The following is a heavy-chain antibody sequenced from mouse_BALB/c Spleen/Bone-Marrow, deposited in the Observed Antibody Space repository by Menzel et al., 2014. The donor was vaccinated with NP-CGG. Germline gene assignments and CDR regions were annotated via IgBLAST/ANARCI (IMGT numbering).Heavy chain of an antibody. Sequence: QVQLQQSGAELMKPGASVKISCKATGYTFSSYWVDWVKQRPGHGLEWIGEILPGSGSTNYNEKFKGKATFTADTSSNTAYMQLSSLTSEDSAVYYCARGIDYYAMDYWGQGTSVTVSS. CDR3: ARGIDYYAMDY. V-gene: IGHV1-9*01. J-gene: IGHJ4*01. CDR2: ILPGSGST. CDR1: GYTFSSYW.